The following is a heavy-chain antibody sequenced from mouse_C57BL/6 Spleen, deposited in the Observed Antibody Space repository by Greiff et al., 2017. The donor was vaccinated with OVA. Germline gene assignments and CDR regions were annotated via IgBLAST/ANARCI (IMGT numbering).Heavy chain of an antibody. V-gene: IGHV1-81*01. Sequence: QVQLQQSGAELARPGASVKLSCKASGYTFTSYGISWVKQRHGPCIEWIGESSALLAHTYYNEKFKGKATLTADKSSSTAYMELRSLTSEDSAVYFCAYEYDAWFADWGQGTLVTVSA. D-gene: IGHD2-4*01. J-gene: IGHJ3*01. CDR2: SSALLAHT. CDR1: GYTFTSYG. CDR3: AYEYDAWFAD.